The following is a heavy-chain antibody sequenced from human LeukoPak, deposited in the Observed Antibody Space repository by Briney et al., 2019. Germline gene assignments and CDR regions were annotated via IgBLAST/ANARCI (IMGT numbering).Heavy chain of an antibody. J-gene: IGHJ4*02. V-gene: IGHV3-7*01. Sequence: GGSLRLSCAASGFTFSRYWMSWVRRAPGKGLEWLANIKEDGSGKYYVDSVKGRFTISRDNAKNSLYLQMNSLRAEDTSVYYCASGSREWWGQGTLVTVSS. D-gene: IGHD3-10*01. CDR2: IKEDGSGK. CDR3: ASGSREW. CDR1: GFTFSRYW.